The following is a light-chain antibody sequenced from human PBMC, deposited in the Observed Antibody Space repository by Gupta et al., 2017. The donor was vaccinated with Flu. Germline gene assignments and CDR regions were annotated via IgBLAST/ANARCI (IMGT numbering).Light chain of an antibody. Sequence: ATLSCRASQIVSPAHIAVSWYQERPGQSPRLLIYDVSSRATGIPARFTGSGSETDFVLTISRLEAEDVGIYYCQQYGTLPWTFGQGT. CDR2: DVS. J-gene: IGKJ1*01. V-gene: IGKV3-20*01. CDR1: QIVSPAH. CDR3: QQYGTLPWT.